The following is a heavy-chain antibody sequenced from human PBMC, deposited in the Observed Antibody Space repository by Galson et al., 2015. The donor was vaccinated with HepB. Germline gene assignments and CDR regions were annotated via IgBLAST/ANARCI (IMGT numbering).Heavy chain of an antibody. V-gene: IGHV3-21*01. Sequence: SLRLSCAASGFTFGSYSMHWVRQAPGKGLEWVSSISSSSGYIYYADSVKGRFTISRDNAKNSLYLQMNSLRAEDTAVYYCASLNDYYYYYMDVWGKGTTVTVSS. CDR1: GFTFGSYS. J-gene: IGHJ6*03. CDR2: ISSSSGYI. CDR3: ASLNDYYYYYMDV.